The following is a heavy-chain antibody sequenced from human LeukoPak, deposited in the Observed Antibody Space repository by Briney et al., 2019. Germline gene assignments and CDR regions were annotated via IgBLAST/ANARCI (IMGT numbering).Heavy chain of an antibody. J-gene: IGHJ3*02. CDR2: IYHSGST. CDR1: GGSISSGGYS. V-gene: IGHV4-30-2*01. Sequence: PSETLSLTCTVSGGSISSGGYSWSWIRQPPGKGLEWIGYIYHSGSTYYNPSLKSRVTISVDRSKNQFSLKLSSVTAADTAVYYCARGRKGDGRGAFDIWGQGTMVTVSS. D-gene: IGHD1-26*01. CDR3: ARGRKGDGRGAFDI.